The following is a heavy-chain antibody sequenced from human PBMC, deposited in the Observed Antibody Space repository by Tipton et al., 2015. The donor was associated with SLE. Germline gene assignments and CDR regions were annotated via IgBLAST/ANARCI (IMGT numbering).Heavy chain of an antibody. V-gene: IGHV3-64D*06. Sequence: SLRLSCSASGFTFSSYAMHWVRQAPGKGLEYVSAISSNGGSTYYADSVKGRFTISRDNSKNTLYLQMSSLRAEDTAVYYCAKDSPDYGGNHDAFDIWGQGTMVTASS. CDR1: GFTFSSYA. D-gene: IGHD4-23*01. CDR2: ISSNGGST. CDR3: AKDSPDYGGNHDAFDI. J-gene: IGHJ3*02.